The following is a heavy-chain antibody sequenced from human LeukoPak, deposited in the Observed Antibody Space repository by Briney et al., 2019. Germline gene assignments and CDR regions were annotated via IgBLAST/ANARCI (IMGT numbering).Heavy chain of an antibody. CDR3: ARLTGTTHY. CDR2: IYTSGST. D-gene: IGHD1-20*01. CDR1: GGSISSGSYY. V-gene: IGHV4-61*02. J-gene: IGHJ4*02. Sequence: KPSETLSLTCPVSGGSISSGSYYWSWIRQPAGKGLEWIGRIYTSGSTNYNPSLKSRVTISVDTSKNQFSLKLSSVTAADTAVYYCARLTGTTHYWGQGTLVTVSS.